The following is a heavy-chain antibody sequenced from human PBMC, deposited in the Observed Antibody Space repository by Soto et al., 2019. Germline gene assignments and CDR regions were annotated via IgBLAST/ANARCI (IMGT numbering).Heavy chain of an antibody. Sequence: GGSLSLSCAASGFPFRSYAMNLVRPAPGKGLEWVSSISGSCDSTYYADSVKGRFTISRENSNSTLSLQMNSLRAEDTAVYYCAKGLYSSGYLVFDFWGQGILVTVSS. J-gene: IGHJ4*02. CDR1: GFPFRSYA. CDR2: ISGSCDST. CDR3: AKGLYSSGYLVFDF. D-gene: IGHD6-19*01. V-gene: IGHV3-23*01.